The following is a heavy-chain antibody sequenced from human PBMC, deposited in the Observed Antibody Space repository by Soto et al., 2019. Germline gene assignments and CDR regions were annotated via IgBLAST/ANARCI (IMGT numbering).Heavy chain of an antibody. D-gene: IGHD3-3*01. CDR1: GYTFTSYY. J-gene: IGHJ4*02. V-gene: IGHV1-46*03. CDR2: INPSGGST. Sequence: ASVKVSCKASGYTFTSYYMHWVRQAPGQGLEWMGIINPSGGSTSYAQKFQGRVTMTRDTSTSTVYMELSSLRSEDTAVYYCARDSTQYDFWSGYYGFWGQGTLVTVSS. CDR3: ARDSTQYDFWSGYYGF.